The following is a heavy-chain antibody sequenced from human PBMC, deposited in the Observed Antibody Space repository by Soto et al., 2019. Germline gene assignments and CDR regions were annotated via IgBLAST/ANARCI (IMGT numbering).Heavy chain of an antibody. CDR3: ARDYDSSGYPRYYFDY. V-gene: IGHV3-33*01. CDR2: IWYDGSNK. CDR1: GFTFSSYG. Sequence: QVQLVESGGGVVQPGRSLRLSCAASGFTFSSYGMHWVRQAPGKGLEWVAVIWYDGSNKYYADSVKGRFTISSDNSKNTLYLQMNSLRAEDTAVYYCARDYDSSGYPRYYFDYWVQGTLVTVSS. J-gene: IGHJ4*02. D-gene: IGHD3-22*01.